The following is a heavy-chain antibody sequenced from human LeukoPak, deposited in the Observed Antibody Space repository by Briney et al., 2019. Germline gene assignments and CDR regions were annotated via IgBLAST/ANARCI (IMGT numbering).Heavy chain of an antibody. J-gene: IGHJ4*02. CDR2: IYHSGST. CDR1: GGSISSGGYS. CDR3: AREGRGYSYGYIDY. D-gene: IGHD5-18*01. Sequence: PSQTLSLTCAVSGGSISSGGYSWSWIRPPPGKGLEWIGYIYHSGSTYYNPSLKSRVTISVDRSKNQFSLKLSSVTAADTAVYYCAREGRGYSYGYIDYWGQGTLVTVSS. V-gene: IGHV4-30-2*01.